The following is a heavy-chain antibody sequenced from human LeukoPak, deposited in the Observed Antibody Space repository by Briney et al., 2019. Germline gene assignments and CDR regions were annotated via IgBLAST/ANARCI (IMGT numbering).Heavy chain of an antibody. V-gene: IGHV4-59*01. J-gene: IGHJ4*02. Sequence: SETLSLTCTVSGGSFSRYYWSWLRQPPGKGLEGLGYFYYSGNTNYSPSLKSRVTISGDTSKNQFSLKLSSVTAADTAVYYCARDGGDGNSSFDYWGQGTLVTVSS. CDR2: FYYSGNT. D-gene: IGHD5-24*01. CDR3: ARDGGDGNSSFDY. CDR1: GGSFSRYY.